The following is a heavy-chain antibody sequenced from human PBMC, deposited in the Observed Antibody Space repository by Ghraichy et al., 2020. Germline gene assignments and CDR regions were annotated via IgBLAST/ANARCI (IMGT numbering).Heavy chain of an antibody. CDR3: ARGSGVSRFYYFYGMDV. CDR1: GFTFSDYY. Sequence: LSLTCAASGFTFSDYYMSWIRQAPGKGLEWVSYISSSSSHTNYADSVKGRFTISRDNAKNSLYLQMNSLRAEDTAVYYCARGSGVSRFYYFYGMDVWGPGTTVTVSS. CDR2: ISSSSSHT. D-gene: IGHD2-8*01. V-gene: IGHV3-11*06. J-gene: IGHJ6*02.